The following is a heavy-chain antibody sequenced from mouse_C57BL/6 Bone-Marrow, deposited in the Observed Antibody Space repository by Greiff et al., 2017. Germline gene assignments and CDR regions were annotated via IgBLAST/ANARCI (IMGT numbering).Heavy chain of an antibody. D-gene: IGHD1-1*01. CDR2: IYPGGGYT. V-gene: IGHV1-63*01. Sequence: QVQLQQSGAELVRPGTSVKMSCKASGYTFTNYWIGWAKQRPGHGLEWIGDIYPGGGYTNYNEKFKGKATLTADKSSSTSDMQFSSRTSEDSAIYYCARWHYGSSCLAYWGQGTLVTVSA. CDR1: GYTFTNYW. CDR3: ARWHYGSSCLAY. J-gene: IGHJ3*01.